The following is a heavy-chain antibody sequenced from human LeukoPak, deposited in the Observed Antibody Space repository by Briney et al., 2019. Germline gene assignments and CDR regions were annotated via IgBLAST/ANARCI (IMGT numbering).Heavy chain of an antibody. J-gene: IGHJ4*02. D-gene: IGHD4-17*01. CDR2: IYYSGST. Sequence: SETLSLTCTVSGGSISSGDYYWSWIRQPPGKGLEWIGYIYYSGSTYYNPSLKSRITISVDTSKNQFSLKLSSVTAADTAVYYCARSGDYDFDYWGQGTLVTVSS. CDR3: ARSGDYDFDY. CDR1: GGSISSGDYY. V-gene: IGHV4-30-4*01.